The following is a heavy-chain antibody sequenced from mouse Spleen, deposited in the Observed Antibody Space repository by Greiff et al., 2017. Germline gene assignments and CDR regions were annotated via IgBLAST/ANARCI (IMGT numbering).Heavy chain of an antibody. CDR2: ISSGGSYT. V-gene: IGHV5-9-3*01. Sequence: DVQLVESGGGLVKPGGSLKLSCAASGFTFSSYAMSWVRQTPEKRLEWVATISSGGSYTYYPDSVKGRFTISRDNAKHTLYLQISSLRSEDTAMYYYARQTTVVPYEYFDVWGAGTTVTVSS. CDR3: ARQTTVVPYEYFDV. CDR1: GFTFSSYA. D-gene: IGHD1-1*01. J-gene: IGHJ1*01.